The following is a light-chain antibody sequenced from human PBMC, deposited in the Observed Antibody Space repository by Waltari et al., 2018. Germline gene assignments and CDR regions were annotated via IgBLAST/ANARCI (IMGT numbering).Light chain of an antibody. CDR2: GAS. V-gene: IGKV3-15*01. CDR1: EGVRSF. Sequence: CRASEGVRSFLAWYQQKPGQAPKLLIYGASTRASGIPARFSGSGSGTEFTLTISSLQSEEFAVYYCQQDNDWPPLTFGGGTKVEIK. CDR3: QQDNDWPPLT. J-gene: IGKJ4*01.